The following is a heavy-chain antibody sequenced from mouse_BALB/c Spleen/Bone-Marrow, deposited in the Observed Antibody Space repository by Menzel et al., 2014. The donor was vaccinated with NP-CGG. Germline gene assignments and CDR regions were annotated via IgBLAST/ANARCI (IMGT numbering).Heavy chain of an antibody. J-gene: IGHJ3*01. D-gene: IGHD3-3*01. CDR2: IDPANGNT. Sequence: EVXXXXSXAELVKPGASVKLSCTASGFNIKDTYMHWVKQRPEQGLEWIGRIDPANGNTKYDPKFQGKATITADTSSNTAYLQLSSLTSEDTAVYYCAGDGAYWGQGTLVTVSA. CDR1: GFNIKDTY. V-gene: IGHV14-3*02. CDR3: AGDGAY.